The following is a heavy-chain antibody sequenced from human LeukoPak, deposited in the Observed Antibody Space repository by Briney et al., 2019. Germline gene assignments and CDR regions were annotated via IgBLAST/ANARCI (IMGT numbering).Heavy chain of an antibody. D-gene: IGHD2-15*01. V-gene: IGHV4-61*02. J-gene: IGHJ6*03. Sequence: PSETLSLTCTVSGGSISSGSYYWSWIRQPAGKGLEWIGRIYTSGSTNYNPSLKSRVTISVDTSKNQFSLKLSSVTAADAAVYYCARSAVAAAIGHYYYMDVWGKGTTVTVSS. CDR1: GGSISSGSYY. CDR2: IYTSGST. CDR3: ARSAVAAAIGHYYYMDV.